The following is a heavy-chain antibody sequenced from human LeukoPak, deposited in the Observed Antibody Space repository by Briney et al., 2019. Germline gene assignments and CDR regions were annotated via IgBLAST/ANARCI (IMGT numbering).Heavy chain of an antibody. CDR2: ITPNSGGT. CDR1: GYTFTGQY. D-gene: IGHD4-17*01. J-gene: IGHJ5*02. V-gene: IGHV1-2*02. Sequence: ASVKVSCKASGYTFTGQYLHWVRQAPGQGLEWMGWITPNSGGTNYAQKFQGRVTMTRDTSISTAYMELSRLRSDDTAVYYCAISGLYGDYVALRFDPWGQGTLVTVSS. CDR3: AISGLYGDYVALRFDP.